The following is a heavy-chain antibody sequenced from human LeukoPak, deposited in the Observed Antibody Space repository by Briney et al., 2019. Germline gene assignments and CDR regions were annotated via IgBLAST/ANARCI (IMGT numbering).Heavy chain of an antibody. V-gene: IGHV2-70*11. CDR1: GGSISSYYW. CDR2: IDWDDDK. CDR3: ARGRSSSFYYYYYYMDV. D-gene: IGHD6-6*01. Sequence: TLSLTCTVSGGSISSYYWSWIRQPPGKALEWLARIDWDDDKYYSTSLKTRLTISKDTSKNQVVLTMTNMDPVDTATYYCARGRSSSFYYYYYYMDVWGKGTTVTVSS. J-gene: IGHJ6*03.